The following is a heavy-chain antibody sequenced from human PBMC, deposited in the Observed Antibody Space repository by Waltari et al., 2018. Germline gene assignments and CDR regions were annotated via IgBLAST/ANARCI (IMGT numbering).Heavy chain of an antibody. CDR3: AREEGGHYDFWSGYSNDYYYYMDV. Sequence: QVQLQQWGAGLLKPSETLSLTCAVYGGSFSGYYWSWIRQPPGKGLEWVGEINHSGSTNYNPSLKSRVTISVDTSKNQFSLKLSSVTAADTAVYYCAREEGGHYDFWSGYSNDYYYYMDVWGKGTTVTVSS. CDR1: GGSFSGYY. CDR2: INHSGST. J-gene: IGHJ6*03. D-gene: IGHD3-3*01. V-gene: IGHV4-34*01.